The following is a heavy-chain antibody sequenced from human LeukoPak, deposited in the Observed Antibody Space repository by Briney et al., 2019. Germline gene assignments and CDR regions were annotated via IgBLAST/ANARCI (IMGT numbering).Heavy chain of an antibody. V-gene: IGHV5-51*01. D-gene: IGHD1-14*01. CDR3: ACRKFFSTWSDP. Sequence: GDSLKISCKGFGDTFTTYWIGWVRQMPGKGLEWMGIIYPDNSDIQYSPSFQGQIIISADKSTSTAYLQWDSPKASDTAIYYCACRKFFSTWSDPWGQGTLVTVSS. CDR2: IYPDNSDI. CDR1: GDTFTTYW. J-gene: IGHJ5*02.